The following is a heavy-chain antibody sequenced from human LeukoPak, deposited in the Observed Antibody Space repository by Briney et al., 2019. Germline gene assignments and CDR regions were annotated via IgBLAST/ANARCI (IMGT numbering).Heavy chain of an antibody. CDR3: AKDHCGGYCYSDDY. CDR1: GFTFSSYG. J-gene: IGHJ4*02. Sequence: GGSLRLSCAASGFTFSSYGMHWVRQAPGKGLEWVAVISYDGSNKYYADSVKGRFTISRDNSKNTLYLQMNSLRAEDTAVYYCAKDHCGGYCYSDDYWGQGTLVTVSS. CDR2: ISYDGSNK. D-gene: IGHD2-21*02. V-gene: IGHV3-30*18.